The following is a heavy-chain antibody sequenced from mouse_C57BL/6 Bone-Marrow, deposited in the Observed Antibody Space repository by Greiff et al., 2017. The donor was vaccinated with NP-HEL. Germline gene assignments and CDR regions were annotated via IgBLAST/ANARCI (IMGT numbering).Heavy chain of an antibody. D-gene: IGHD1-1*01. CDR3: ARTLYGSSLWYFDY. CDR1: GFSLTSYA. J-gene: IGHJ2*01. V-gene: IGHV2-9-1*01. CDR2: IWTGGGT. Sequence: VMLVESGPGLVAPSQSLSITCTVSGFSLTSYAISWVRQPPGKGLEWLGVIWTGGGTNYNSALKSRLSISKDNSKSQVFLKMNSLQTDDTARYYCARTLYGSSLWYFDYWGQGTTLTVSS.